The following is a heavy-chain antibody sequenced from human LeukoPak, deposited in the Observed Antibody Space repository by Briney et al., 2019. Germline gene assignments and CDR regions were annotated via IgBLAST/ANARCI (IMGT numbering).Heavy chain of an antibody. V-gene: IGHV3-30-3*01. CDR3: ARDPTGPLWLAPSQLDL. D-gene: IGHD3-10*01. CDR1: GFTFSSYA. J-gene: IGHJ2*01. Sequence: GGSLRLSCAASGFTFSSYAMHWVRQAPGKGLEWVAVISYDGSNKYYADSVKGRFTISRDNSKNTLYLQMNSLGAEDTAVYYCARDPTGPLWLAPSQLDLWGRGTLVTVSS. CDR2: ISYDGSNK.